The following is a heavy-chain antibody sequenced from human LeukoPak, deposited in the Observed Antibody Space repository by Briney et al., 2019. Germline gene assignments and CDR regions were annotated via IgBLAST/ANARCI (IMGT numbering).Heavy chain of an antibody. CDR3: ARDEYSSSPFDY. CDR1: GYIFISYY. V-gene: IGHV1-18*04. D-gene: IGHD6-6*01. J-gene: IGHJ4*02. CDR2: ISAYNGDT. Sequence: ASVKVSCKASGYIFISYYIHWVRQAPGQGLEWMGWISAYNGDTNYAQELQGRVTMTTDTSTSTAYMELRSLRSDDTAVYYCARDEYSSSPFDYWGQGTLVTVSS.